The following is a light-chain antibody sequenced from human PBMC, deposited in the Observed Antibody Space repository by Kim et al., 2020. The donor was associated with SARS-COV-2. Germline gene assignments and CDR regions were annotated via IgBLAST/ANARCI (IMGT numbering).Light chain of an antibody. Sequence: GQKGNISCSGSSANIGNNYVSWYQQLPGTAPKLLIYNNNKRPSGIPDRFSGSKSGPSATLGITGLQTGDEADYYCGTWESSLSAVVFGGGTQLTVL. CDR1: SANIGNNY. V-gene: IGLV1-51*01. CDR3: GTWESSLSAVV. CDR2: NNN. J-gene: IGLJ2*01.